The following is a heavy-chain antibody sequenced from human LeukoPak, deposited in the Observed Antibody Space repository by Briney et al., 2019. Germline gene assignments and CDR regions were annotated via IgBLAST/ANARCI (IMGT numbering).Heavy chain of an antibody. D-gene: IGHD2-15*01. V-gene: IGHV4-39*07. J-gene: IGHJ4*02. Sequence: PSETLSLTCTVSGGSISSSSYYWGWIRQPPGKGLEWIGSIYYSGSTYYNPSLKSRVTISVDTSKNQFSLKLSSVTAADTAVYYCARAQSPKTVSGGSPGQTFDHWGQGTLVTVSS. CDR3: ARAQSPKTVSGGSPGQTFDH. CDR1: GGSISSSSYY. CDR2: IYYSGST.